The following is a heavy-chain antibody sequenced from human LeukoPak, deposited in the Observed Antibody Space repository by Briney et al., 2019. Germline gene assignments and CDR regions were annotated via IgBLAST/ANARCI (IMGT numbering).Heavy chain of an antibody. CDR1: GGTFSSYA. D-gene: IGHD3-10*01. V-gene: IGHV1-69*05. J-gene: IGHJ4*02. Sequence: SVKVSCKASGGTFSSYAISWVRQAPGQGLEWMGGIITIFGTANYAQKFQGRVTITTDESTSTAYMELSSLRSEDTAVYYCAFHRRGGPFDYWGQGTLVTVSS. CDR2: IITIFGTA. CDR3: AFHRRGGPFDY.